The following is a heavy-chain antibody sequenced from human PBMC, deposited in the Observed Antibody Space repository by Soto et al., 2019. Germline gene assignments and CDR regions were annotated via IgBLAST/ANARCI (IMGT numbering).Heavy chain of an antibody. V-gene: IGHV3-7*03. Sequence: EVQLVESGGGLVQPGGSLRLSCAASGFTFSSYWMSWVRQAPGKGLEWVANIKQDGSEKYYVDSVKGRFTISRDNAKNSLYLQMNSLRAEDTAVYYCARDQIVVVAATLMLKTHYWYFDLWGRGTLVTVSS. J-gene: IGHJ2*01. CDR2: IKQDGSEK. D-gene: IGHD2-15*01. CDR1: GFTFSSYW. CDR3: ARDQIVVVAATLMLKTHYWYFDL.